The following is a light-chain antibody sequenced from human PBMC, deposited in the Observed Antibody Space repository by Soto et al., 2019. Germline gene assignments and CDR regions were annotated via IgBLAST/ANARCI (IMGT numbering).Light chain of an antibody. J-gene: IGLJ1*01. V-gene: IGLV2-14*01. CDR2: EVR. CDR1: SSDVGAYNY. Sequence: QSVLTQPASVSGSPGQSITISCTGTSSDVGAYNYVSWYQQYPGKAPKVIIFEVRKRPSGVSNRFSGSKSGDTASLTISGLRAEDEADYYCSSYRSSTTFVFGTGTKLTVL. CDR3: SSYRSSTTFV.